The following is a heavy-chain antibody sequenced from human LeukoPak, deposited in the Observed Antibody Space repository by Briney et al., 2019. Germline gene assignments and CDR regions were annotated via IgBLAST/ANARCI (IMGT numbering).Heavy chain of an antibody. D-gene: IGHD1-26*01. J-gene: IGHJ4*02. CDR1: GFTFSSYG. CDR3: ARDRSWEGTFDY. CDR2: INMDVSTT. V-gene: IGHV3-74*01. Sequence: GRSLRLSRVAAGFTFSSYGMHCVRQAPGNWLVWGSQINMDVSTTNHADSVKGRFTISRDNAKSTLYLQMNSLRAEDTAVYYCARDRSWEGTFDYWGQGTLVTVSS.